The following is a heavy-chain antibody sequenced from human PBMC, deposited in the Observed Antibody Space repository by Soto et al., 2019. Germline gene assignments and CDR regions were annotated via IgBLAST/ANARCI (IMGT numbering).Heavy chain of an antibody. CDR1: GFTFSSYW. CDR2: IKQDGSEK. Sequence: LSLTCAASGFTFSSYWMSWVRQAPGKGLEWVANIKQDGSEKYYVDSVKGRFTISRDNAKNSLYLQMNSLRAEDTAVYYCARSPSLIVGATYFDYWGQGTLVTVSS. CDR3: ARSPSLIVGATYFDY. V-gene: IGHV3-7*01. J-gene: IGHJ4*02. D-gene: IGHD1-26*01.